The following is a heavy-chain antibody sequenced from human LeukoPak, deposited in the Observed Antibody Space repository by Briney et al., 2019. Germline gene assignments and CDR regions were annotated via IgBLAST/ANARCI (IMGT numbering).Heavy chain of an antibody. CDR1: GGSVSSGTYY. CDR2: IYYSGST. Sequence: SETLSLTCTVSGGSVSSGTYYWSWIRQPPGEGLEWIGYIYYSGSTNYNPSLKSRVTISVDTSKNQFSLKLSSVTAADTAVYYCARAVEQQLVGDWFDPWGQGTLVTVSS. CDR3: ARAVEQQLVGDWFDP. D-gene: IGHD6-13*01. V-gene: IGHV4-61*01. J-gene: IGHJ5*02.